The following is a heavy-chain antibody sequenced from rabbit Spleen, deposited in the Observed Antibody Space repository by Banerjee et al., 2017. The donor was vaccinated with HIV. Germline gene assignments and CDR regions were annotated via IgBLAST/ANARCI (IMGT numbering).Heavy chain of an antibody. V-gene: IGHV1S45*01. CDR2: ISAGSSGST. J-gene: IGHJ4*01. D-gene: IGHD2-1*01. Sequence: QEQLEESGGDLVKPGASLTLTCTASGFSFSSSYWICWVRQAPGKGLEWIACISAGSSGSTYFASWAKGRFTISKTSSTTVTLQVTSLTAADTATYFCVRDLGYDDYSEKGYFNLWGQGTLVTVS. CDR3: VRDLGYDDYSEKGYFNL. CDR1: GFSFSSSYW.